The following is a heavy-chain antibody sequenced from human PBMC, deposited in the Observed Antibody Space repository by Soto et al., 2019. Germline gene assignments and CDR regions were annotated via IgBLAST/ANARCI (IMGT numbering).Heavy chain of an antibody. CDR1: GFTFSDYY. V-gene: IGHV3-11*01. D-gene: IGHD2-2*01. Sequence: GGSLRLSCAASGFTFSDYYMSWIRQAPGKGLEWVSYISSSGSTIYYADSVKGRFTISRDNAKNSLYLQMNSLRAEDTAVYYCARVGEGYCSSTSCYEGTNYYYYMDVWGKGTTVTVSS. CDR2: ISSSGSTI. J-gene: IGHJ6*03. CDR3: ARVGEGYCSSTSCYEGTNYYYYMDV.